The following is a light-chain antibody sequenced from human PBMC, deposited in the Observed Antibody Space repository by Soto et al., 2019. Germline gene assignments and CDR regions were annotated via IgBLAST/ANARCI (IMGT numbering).Light chain of an antibody. V-gene: IGKV1-5*01. Sequence: DIQMTQSPSTLSASLGDRVTITCRSSQSISTWLAWYQQKPGKAPELLIYDASTLESGVPSRFSGSGSGTEFTLSISSLQPDDFAAYYCHQYNSGTFGQGTKVDIK. CDR1: QSISTW. CDR3: HQYNSGT. J-gene: IGKJ1*01. CDR2: DAS.